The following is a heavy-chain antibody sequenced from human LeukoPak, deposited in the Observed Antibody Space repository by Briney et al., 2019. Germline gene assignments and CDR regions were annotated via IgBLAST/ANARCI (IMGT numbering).Heavy chain of an antibody. CDR3: SRQGCTTTSCHTIDS. V-gene: IGHV5-51*01. CDR2: INPADSEI. J-gene: IGHJ4*02. D-gene: IGHD2-2*02. Sequence: GESLKVSCKGSGYSFTNSWIGWVRQMPGKGLELMGIINPADSEIRYSPSFQGQVTISVDKSISTAYLQWSSLKASDTAMYYCSRQGCTTTSCHTIDSWGQGTLVTVSS. CDR1: GYSFTNSW.